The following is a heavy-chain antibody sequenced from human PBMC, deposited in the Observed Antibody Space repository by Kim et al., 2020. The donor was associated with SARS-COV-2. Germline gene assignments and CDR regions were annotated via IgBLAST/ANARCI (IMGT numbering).Heavy chain of an antibody. J-gene: IGHJ4*02. CDR3: ARSLPPEHYYYDSSEFDY. V-gene: IGHV3-11*06. Sequence: KGRFTISRDNDKDSLYLPMNSLRAEDTAVYYCARSLPPEHYYYDSSEFDYWGQGTLVTVSS. D-gene: IGHD3-22*01.